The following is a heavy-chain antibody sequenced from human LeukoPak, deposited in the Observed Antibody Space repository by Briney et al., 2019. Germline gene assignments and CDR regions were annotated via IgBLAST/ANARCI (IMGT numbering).Heavy chain of an antibody. CDR2: IWYDGSNK. Sequence: GGSLRLSCAASGFTFSSYGMHWVRQAPGKGLEWVAVIWYDGSNKYYADSVKGRFTISRDNSKNTLYLQMNSLRAEDTAVYYCARVGFVEYYFDYWGQGTLVTVSS. CDR3: ARVGFVEYYFDY. CDR1: GFTFSSYG. V-gene: IGHV3-33*01. D-gene: IGHD3-10*01. J-gene: IGHJ4*02.